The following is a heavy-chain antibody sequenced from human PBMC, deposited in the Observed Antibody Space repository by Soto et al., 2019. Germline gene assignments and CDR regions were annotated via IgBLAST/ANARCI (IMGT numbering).Heavy chain of an antibody. CDR3: AKCSPRYSSGLKAYYFDD. J-gene: IGHJ4*02. CDR1: DLTFSSYA. CDR2: IRGSGGRT. D-gene: IGHD6-19*01. Sequence: PGGSLAIPWASSDLTFSSYAMNWVGHAGGSGLDWVSVIRGSGGRTYYAASVKGRFTISRDNSGNTLYLQMNSLRAEGTAVYYCAKCSPRYSSGLKAYYFDDWGRGTMVTVSS. V-gene: IGHV3-23*01.